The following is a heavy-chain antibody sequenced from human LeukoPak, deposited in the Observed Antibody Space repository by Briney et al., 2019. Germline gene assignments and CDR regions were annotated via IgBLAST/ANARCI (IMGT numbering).Heavy chain of an antibody. CDR3: ARDMSTRVTPISYAIDV. Sequence: ASVKVSCKASENTFTNYYMHWVRQAPGQGLEWLGLINPNGGRTSYAQNFQGRVSMTRDTSTTTVYLELSSLRSEDTAVYYCARDMSTRVTPISYAIDVWGQGTMVTVSS. J-gene: IGHJ3*01. V-gene: IGHV1-46*01. CDR1: ENTFTNYY. CDR2: INPNGGRT. D-gene: IGHD4-23*01.